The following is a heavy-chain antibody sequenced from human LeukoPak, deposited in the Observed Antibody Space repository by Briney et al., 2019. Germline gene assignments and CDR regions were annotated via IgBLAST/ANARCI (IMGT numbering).Heavy chain of an antibody. Sequence: PGGSLRLSCAASGFTFSSYAMSWVRQAPGKGLEWVSAISGSGGSTYYADSVKGRFTISRDNSKNTLYLQMNSLRAEDTAVYYCAKGDGVDTYYYDSSGYYLNRTPIDYWGQGTLVTVSS. J-gene: IGHJ4*02. D-gene: IGHD3-22*01. CDR1: GFTFSSYA. CDR2: ISGSGGST. CDR3: AKGDGVDTYYYDSSGYYLNRTPIDY. V-gene: IGHV3-23*01.